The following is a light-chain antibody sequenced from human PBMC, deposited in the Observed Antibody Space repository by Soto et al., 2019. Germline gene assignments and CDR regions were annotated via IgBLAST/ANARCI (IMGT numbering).Light chain of an antibody. CDR2: EAS. CDR3: QQYGNFLFS. J-gene: IGKJ3*01. V-gene: IGKV1-33*01. Sequence: DIQMTQSPSSLSASVGDRVTITCQASQDISNYLNWYQQRPGKAPKLLIFEASNLETGVPSRFSGSESGTEFTLTIRSLQPEDIATYYCQQYGNFLFSFGPGTKVEIK. CDR1: QDISNY.